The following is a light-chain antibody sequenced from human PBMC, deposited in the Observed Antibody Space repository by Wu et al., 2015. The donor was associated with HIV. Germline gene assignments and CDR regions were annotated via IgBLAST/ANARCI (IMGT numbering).Light chain of an antibody. V-gene: IGKV1-NL1*01. CDR3: LQYSSPSRT. CDR1: QDISNS. Sequence: DIQMTQSPSSLSASIGDRVTITCRASQDISNSLAWYQQKASRAPKLLLYATYKLESGVPSRFTGSASGTDYTLTISSLQPDDFAIYYCLQYSSPSRTFGQGTRVE. J-gene: IGKJ1*01. CDR2: ATY.